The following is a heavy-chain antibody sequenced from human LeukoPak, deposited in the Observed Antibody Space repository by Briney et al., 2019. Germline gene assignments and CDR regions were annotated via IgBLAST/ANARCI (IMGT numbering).Heavy chain of an antibody. CDR1: GFTFSNAW. J-gene: IGHJ6*03. V-gene: IGHV3-15*01. D-gene: IGHD3-3*01. Sequence: PGGSLRLSCAASGFTFSNAWMSWVRQAPGKGLEWVGRIKSKTDGGTTDYAAPVKGRFTISRDDSKNTLYLQMNSLKTEDTAVYYCTTVSRQILRFLEWSKRGHYYYYMDVWGKGTTVTVSS. CDR2: IKSKTDGGTT. CDR3: TTVSRQILRFLEWSKRGHYYYYMDV.